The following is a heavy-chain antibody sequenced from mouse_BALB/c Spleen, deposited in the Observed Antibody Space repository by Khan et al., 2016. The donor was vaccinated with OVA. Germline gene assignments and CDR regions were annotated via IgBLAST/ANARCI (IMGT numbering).Heavy chain of an antibody. D-gene: IGHD2-3*01. Sequence: QVQLKESGPELVGPGVSVKISCKGSGYTFTDYAMYWVKQSHAKSLEWIGLISTYSGNTNYNQKFKGKATMTVDKSSSTAYMELARLTSEDSAIYYCARPAYDGYYDYWGQGTTLPVSS. CDR2: ISTYSGNT. J-gene: IGHJ2*01. V-gene: IGHV1S137*01. CDR3: ARPAYDGYYDY. CDR1: GYTFTDYA.